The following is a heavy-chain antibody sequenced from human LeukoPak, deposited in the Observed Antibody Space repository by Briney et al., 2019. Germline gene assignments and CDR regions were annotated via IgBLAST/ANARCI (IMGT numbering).Heavy chain of an antibody. V-gene: IGHV3-7*01. CDR2: IKQDGSEK. CDR3: ASPAYGDYALFDY. J-gene: IGHJ4*02. Sequence: GGSLRLSCAASGFNSYWMSWVRQAPGKGLEWVANIKQDGSEKYYVDSVKGRFTISRDNVKNSLYLQMNSLRAEDTAVYYCASPAYGDYALFDYWGQGTLVTVSS. D-gene: IGHD4-17*01. CDR1: GFNSYW.